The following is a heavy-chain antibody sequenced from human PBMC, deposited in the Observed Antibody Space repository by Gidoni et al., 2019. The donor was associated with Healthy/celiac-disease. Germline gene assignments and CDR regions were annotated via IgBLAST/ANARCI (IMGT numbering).Heavy chain of an antibody. V-gene: IGHV3-66*01. CDR3: ARYCGGDCYSYDAFDI. CDR1: GLPVISNY. CDR2: IDSGGST. Sequence: EVQLVASGGGLVQPGGSLTLSCAASGLPVISNYMSWVRQAPGKGLEWVSVIDSGGSTYYADSVKGRFTISRDNSKNTLYLQMNSLRAEDTAVYYCARYCGGDCYSYDAFDIWGQGTMVTVSS. D-gene: IGHD2-21*02. J-gene: IGHJ3*02.